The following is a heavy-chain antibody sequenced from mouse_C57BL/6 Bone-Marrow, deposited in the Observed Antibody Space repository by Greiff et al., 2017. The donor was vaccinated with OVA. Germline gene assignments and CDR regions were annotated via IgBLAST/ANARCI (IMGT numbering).Heavy chain of an antibody. D-gene: IGHD1-1*01. CDR2: INPSNGGT. Sequence: QVQLQQPGTELVKPGASVKLSCKASGYTFTSYWMHWVKQRPGQGLEWIGNINPSNGGTNYNEKFKSKATLTVDKSSSTAYMQLSSLTSEDSAVYYCARPTTVVDHWYFDVWGTGTTVTVSS. V-gene: IGHV1-53*01. CDR1: GYTFTSYW. J-gene: IGHJ1*03. CDR3: ARPTTVVDHWYFDV.